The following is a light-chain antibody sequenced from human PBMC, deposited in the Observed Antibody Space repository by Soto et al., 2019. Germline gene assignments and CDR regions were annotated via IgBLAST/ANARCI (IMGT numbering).Light chain of an antibody. V-gene: IGKV3-20*01. CDR2: VAS. CDR3: QQYGSSQYT. J-gene: IGKJ2*01. Sequence: EVVLTQSPGTLSLSPGERATLSCRASQSVNNNYLAWYQQKPGQAPRLLIYVASSRTTGIPDRFSCSGSGTDFTLTISRLEPEDCAVYYCQQYGSSQYTFGQGTQLEIK. CDR1: QSVNNNY.